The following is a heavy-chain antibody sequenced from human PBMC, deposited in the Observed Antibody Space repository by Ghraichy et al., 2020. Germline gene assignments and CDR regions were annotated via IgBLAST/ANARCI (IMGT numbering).Heavy chain of an antibody. CDR3: ARFTIMWSFTQPFDY. Sequence: GESLNISCKGSGYSFTTYWIGWVRQMPGKGLEWMGAIYPGDSDTRYSPSFQGQVPMSADKSMDTAYLQWSSLKASDTAIYYCARFTIMWSFTQPFDYWGQGILVTVSS. CDR1: GYSFTTYW. V-gene: IGHV5-51*01. J-gene: IGHJ4*02. CDR2: IYPGDSDT. D-gene: IGHD3-10*01.